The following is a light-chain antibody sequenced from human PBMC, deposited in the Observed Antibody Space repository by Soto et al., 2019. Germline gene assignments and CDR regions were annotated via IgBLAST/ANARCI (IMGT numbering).Light chain of an antibody. CDR1: QSVSSN. V-gene: IGKV3D-15*01. J-gene: IGKJ4*01. CDR2: GAS. Sequence: EIVMTQSPATLSVSPGERATLSCRASQSVSSNLAWYQQKPGQAPRLVIYGASTRATGIPTRFSGSGSGTEFTLTFSSLQSEDLAVYYCQQYNNWPLTFGGGTKVEIK. CDR3: QQYNNWPLT.